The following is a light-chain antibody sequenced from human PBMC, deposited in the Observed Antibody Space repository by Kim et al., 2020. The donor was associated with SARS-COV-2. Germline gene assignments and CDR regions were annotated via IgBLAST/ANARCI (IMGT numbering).Light chain of an antibody. J-gene: IGLJ1*01. CDR1: NIGSKS. CDR3: QVWDSSSDHPLYV. CDR2: YDS. Sequence: SYELTQPPSVSVAPGKTARITCGGNNIGSKSVHWYQQKPGQAPVLVIYYDSDRPSGIPERFSGSNSGNTATLTISRVEAGDKTDYYCQVWDSSSDHPLYVFGTGTKVTVL. V-gene: IGLV3-21*04.